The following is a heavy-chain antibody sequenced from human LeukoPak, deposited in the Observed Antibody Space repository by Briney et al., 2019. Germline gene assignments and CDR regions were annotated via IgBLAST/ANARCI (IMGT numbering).Heavy chain of an antibody. CDR1: GGSFSGYY. Sequence: PSETLSLTCAVYGGSFSGYYWSWIRQPPGKGLEWIGEINHSGSTNYNPSLKSRVTISVDTSENQFSLKLSSVTAADTAVYYCARGENYYDSSGYSPYYYFDYWGQGTLVTVSS. J-gene: IGHJ4*02. CDR2: INHSGST. V-gene: IGHV4-34*01. D-gene: IGHD3-22*01. CDR3: ARGENYYDSSGYSPYYYFDY.